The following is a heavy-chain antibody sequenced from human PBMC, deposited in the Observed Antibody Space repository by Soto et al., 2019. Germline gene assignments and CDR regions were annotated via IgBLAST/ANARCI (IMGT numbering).Heavy chain of an antibody. J-gene: IGHJ4*02. CDR2: ISYDGSNK. D-gene: IGHD4-4*01. CDR1: GFTFSSYA. CDR3: VRVAVEMATVHGFDY. V-gene: IGHV3-30-3*01. Sequence: QVQLVESGGGVVQPGRSLRLSCAASGFTFSSYAMHWVRQAPGKGLEWVAVISYDGSNKYYADSVKGGFTISRDNSKNTLYLQMNSPRAEETAVYYCVRVAVEMATVHGFDYWGQGTLVTVSS.